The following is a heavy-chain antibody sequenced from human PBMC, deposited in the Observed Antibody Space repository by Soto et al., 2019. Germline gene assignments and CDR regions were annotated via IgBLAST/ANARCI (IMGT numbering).Heavy chain of an antibody. Sequence: PGGSLRLSCAASGFTFSSYSMNWVRQAPGKGLEWVSSISSSSSYIYYADSVKGRFTISRDNAKNSLYLQMNSLRAEDTAVYYCAREPDEEDNYCGNLRAKCWGQGTLVTVSS. D-gene: IGHD4-4*01. CDR3: AREPDEEDNYCGNLRAKC. V-gene: IGHV3-21*01. CDR1: GFTFSSYS. CDR2: ISSSSSYI. J-gene: IGHJ4*02.